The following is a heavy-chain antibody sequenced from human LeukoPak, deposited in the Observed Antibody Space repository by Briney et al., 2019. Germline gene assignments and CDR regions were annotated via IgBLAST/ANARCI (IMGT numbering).Heavy chain of an antibody. CDR1: GYTFISCY. CDR3: ARVDSSPKYYYDSSGYAD. CDR2: INPSGGRT. V-gene: IGHV1-46*01. D-gene: IGHD3-22*01. Sequence: GASVKVSCKASGYTFISCYIHWVRQAPGQGLEWMGIINPSGGRTGNAQKSQGRATMTRDMSRSTVYMELSRLRSDDTAVYYCARVDSSPKYYYDSSGYADWGQGTLVTVSS. J-gene: IGHJ4*02.